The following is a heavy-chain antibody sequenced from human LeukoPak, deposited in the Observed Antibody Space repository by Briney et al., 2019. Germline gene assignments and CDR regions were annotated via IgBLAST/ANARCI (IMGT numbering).Heavy chain of an antibody. D-gene: IGHD2-2*01. CDR2: ISGSGGST. Sequence: GGSLRLSCAASGFTFSSYAMSWVRQAPGKGLEWVSAISGSGGSTYYADSVKGRFTISRDNSKNTLYLQMNSLRAEDTAVYFCARSRYCSSTSCYSDYWGQGTLVTVSS. CDR1: GFTFSSYA. J-gene: IGHJ4*02. V-gene: IGHV3-23*01. CDR3: ARSRYCSSTSCYSDY.